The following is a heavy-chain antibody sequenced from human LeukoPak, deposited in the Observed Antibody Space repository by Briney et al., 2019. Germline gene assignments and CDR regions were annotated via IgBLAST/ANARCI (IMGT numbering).Heavy chain of an antibody. CDR3: ARGRDDYGDYRSYWYFDL. V-gene: IGHV4-39*07. CDR2: IYYTGTT. CDR1: GNSISSSRSFY. Sequence: SETLSLTCTVSGNSISSSRSFYWGWIRQPPGKGLEWIGSIYYTGTTYYNPSLKSRVTISVDTSKNQFSLRLTSVTAADTAVYYCARGRDDYGDYRSYWYFDLWGRGTLVTVSS. D-gene: IGHD4-17*01. J-gene: IGHJ2*01.